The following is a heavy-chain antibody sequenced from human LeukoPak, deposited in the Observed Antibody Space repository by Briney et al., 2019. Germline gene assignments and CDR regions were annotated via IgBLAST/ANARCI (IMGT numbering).Heavy chain of an antibody. CDR1: GFTFSSYS. Sequence: GGSLRLSCAASGFTFSSYSMNWVRQAPGKGLEWVSSISSSSSYIYYADSVKGRFTISRDNAKNSLYLQMNSLRAEDTAVYYCARDRDYDILTGYYYNWFDPWGQGTLATVSS. J-gene: IGHJ5*02. CDR2: ISSSSSYI. V-gene: IGHV3-21*01. CDR3: ARDRDYDILTGYYYNWFDP. D-gene: IGHD3-9*01.